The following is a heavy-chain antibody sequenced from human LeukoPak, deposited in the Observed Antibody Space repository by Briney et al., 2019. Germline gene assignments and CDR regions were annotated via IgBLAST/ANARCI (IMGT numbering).Heavy chain of an antibody. V-gene: IGHV4-59*11. J-gene: IGHJ5*02. D-gene: IGHD2-2*02. CDR1: GGSISSHY. CDR3: ARVRAFGYCSSTSCYTGGEGWFDP. CDR2: IYYSGST. Sequence: SETLSLTCTVSGGSISSHYWSWVRQPPGKGLEWIGYIYYSGSTNYNPSLKSRVTISVDTSKNQFSLKLSSVTAADTAVYYCARVRAFGYCSSTSCYTGGEGWFDPWGQGTLVTVSS.